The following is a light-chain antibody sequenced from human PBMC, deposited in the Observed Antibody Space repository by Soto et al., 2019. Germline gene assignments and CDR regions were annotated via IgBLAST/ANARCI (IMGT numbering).Light chain of an antibody. CDR1: SSDVGGYNY. CDR3: SSYTSNSTYV. Sequence: QSVLTQPASVSGSPGQSITISCTGTSSDVGGYNYVSWYQQHPGKAPKLMIYEVSSRPSGVSYRFSASKSGNTASLTISGLHAEDEADYYCSSYTSNSTYVFGTGTKLTVL. V-gene: IGLV2-14*01. CDR2: EVS. J-gene: IGLJ1*01.